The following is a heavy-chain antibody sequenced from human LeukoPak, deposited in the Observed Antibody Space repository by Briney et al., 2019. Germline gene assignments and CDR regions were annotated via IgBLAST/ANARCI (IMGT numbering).Heavy chain of an antibody. CDR2: INHSGST. V-gene: IGHV4-34*01. D-gene: IGHD4-11*01. J-gene: IGHJ4*02. Sequence: SETLSLTCAVYGGSFSGCYWSWIRQPPGKGLEWIGEINHSGSTNYNPSLKSRVTISVDTSKNQFSLKLSSVTAADTAVYYCAPFPHSSSNYYYFDYWGQGTLVTVSS. CDR3: APFPHSSSNYYYFDY. CDR1: GGSFSGCY.